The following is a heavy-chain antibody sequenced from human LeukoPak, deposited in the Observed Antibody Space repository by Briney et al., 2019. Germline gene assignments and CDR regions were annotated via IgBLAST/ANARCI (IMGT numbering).Heavy chain of an antibody. V-gene: IGHV3-30*02. CDR2: IRYDGSNK. CDR1: GFTFSSYG. Sequence: GGSLRLSCAASGFTFSSYGMHWVRQAPGKGLEWVAFIRYDGSNKYYAYSVKGRFTISRDNSKNTLYLQMNSLRAEDTAVYYCAKDGTAYSSGWYYFDYWGQGTLVTVSS. D-gene: IGHD6-19*01. CDR3: AKDGTAYSSGWYYFDY. J-gene: IGHJ4*02.